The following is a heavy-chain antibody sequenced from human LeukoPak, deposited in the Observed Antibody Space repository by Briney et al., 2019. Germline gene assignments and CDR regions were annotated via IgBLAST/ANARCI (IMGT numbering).Heavy chain of an antibody. V-gene: IGHV4-34*01. Sequence: SETLSLTCAAYGGSFSGYYWSWIRRPPGKGLEWIGEINHSGSTNYNPSLKSRVTISVDTSKNQFSLKLSSVTAADTAVYYCAVKDYWGQGTLVTVSS. CDR3: AVKDY. J-gene: IGHJ4*02. CDR2: INHSGST. CDR1: GGSFSGYY.